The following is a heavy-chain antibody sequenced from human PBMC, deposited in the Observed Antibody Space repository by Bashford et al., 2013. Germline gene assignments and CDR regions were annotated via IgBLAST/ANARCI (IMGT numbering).Heavy chain of an antibody. D-gene: IGHD3-22*01. J-gene: IGHJ4*02. CDR3: AKDFATDSSGYYLDD. V-gene: IGHV3-23*01. CDR1: GFTLTLC. CDR2: ISGTGGST. Sequence: GGSLRLSCAASGFTLTLCHDLGPPGSRKGLEWVSSISGTGGSTYSADSVKGRFTISRDNSKNTLYLQLNSLRADDTAVYYCAKDFATDSSGYYLDDWGQGTLVTVSS.